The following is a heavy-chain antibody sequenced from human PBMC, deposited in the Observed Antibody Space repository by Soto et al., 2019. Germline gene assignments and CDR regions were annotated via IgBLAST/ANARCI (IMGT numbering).Heavy chain of an antibody. CDR1: GFTVSNNY. J-gene: IGHJ4*02. D-gene: IGHD4-17*01. V-gene: IGHV3-66*01. Sequence: EVQLVQSGGGLVQPGGSLRLSCAASGFTVSNNYLSWVRQPPGKGLQWVSLIYSDGGTDYAESVKGRFTISRDNSKNTLYLQMNSLKAEDTAIYFCASRMTTAPYWGQGTLVTVSS. CDR3: ASRMTTAPY. CDR2: IYSDGGT.